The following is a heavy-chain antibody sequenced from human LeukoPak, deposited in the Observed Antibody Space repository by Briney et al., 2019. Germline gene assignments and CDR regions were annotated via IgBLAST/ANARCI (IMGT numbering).Heavy chain of an antibody. V-gene: IGHV3-48*04. CDR2: ISSSSSAI. CDR3: AKGGESSGYYGGPDY. D-gene: IGHD3-22*01. J-gene: IGHJ4*02. Sequence: GGSLRLSCAASGFTFSTYSMNWVRQAPGKGLEWVSFISSSSSAIYYADSVKGRFTISRDNSKNTLYLQMNSLRTEDTAVYYCAKGGESSGYYGGPDYWGQGTLVTVSS. CDR1: GFTFSTYS.